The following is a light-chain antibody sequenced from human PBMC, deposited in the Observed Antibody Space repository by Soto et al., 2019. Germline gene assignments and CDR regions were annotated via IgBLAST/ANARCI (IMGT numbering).Light chain of an antibody. CDR2: EVS. V-gene: IGLV2-8*01. CDR3: SSYAGSNNWN. J-gene: IGLJ1*01. CDR1: SSDVGGYNY. Sequence: QSVLTQPPSASGSPGQSVTISCTGTSSDVGGYNYVSWYQQHPGKAPKLMIYEVSKWPSGVPDRFSGSKSGNTAPLTVSGLQAEDEADYYCSSYAGSNNWNFGTGTKLTVL.